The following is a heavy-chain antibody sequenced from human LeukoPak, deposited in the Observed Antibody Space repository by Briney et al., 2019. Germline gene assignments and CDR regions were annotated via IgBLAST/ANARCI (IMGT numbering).Heavy chain of an antibody. V-gene: IGHV1-18*01. J-gene: IGHJ4*02. D-gene: IGHD4-17*01. CDR3: ARERPGWTTVTTLDDY. CDR1: GYTFTSYG. CDR2: INPTNGDT. Sequence: ASVKVSCKASGYTFTSYGISWVRQAPGQGLEWMGWINPTNGDTNYAQKFQGRVTITADKSTSTAYMELSSLRSEDTAVYYCARERPGWTTVTTLDDYWGQGTLVTVSS.